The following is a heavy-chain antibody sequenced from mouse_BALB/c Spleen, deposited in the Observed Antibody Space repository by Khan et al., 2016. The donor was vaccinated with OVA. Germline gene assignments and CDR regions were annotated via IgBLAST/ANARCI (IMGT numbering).Heavy chain of an antibody. CDR3: VRYGNHWYFDV. CDR2: ILPGSGNT. CDR1: GYTFSSYW. Sequence: QVQLQQPGAELMKPGASVKISCKATGYTFSSYWIEWVKQRPGHGLEWIGEILPGSGNTNCTENFKGKAAFTADTSSNTAYMQLSSLTSEDSAVYYCVRYGNHWYFDVWGAGTTVTVSS. J-gene: IGHJ1*01. V-gene: IGHV1-9*01. D-gene: IGHD2-1*01.